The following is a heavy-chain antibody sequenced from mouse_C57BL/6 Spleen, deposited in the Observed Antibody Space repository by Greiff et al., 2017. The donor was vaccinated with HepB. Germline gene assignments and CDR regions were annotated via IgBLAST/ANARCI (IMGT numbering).Heavy chain of an antibody. D-gene: IGHD2-2*01. V-gene: IGHV1-82*01. CDR1: GYAFSSSW. CDR3: ARWDGYAFAY. Sequence: VQLQQSGPELVKPGASVKISCKASGYAFSSSWMNWVKQRPGKGLEWIGRIYPGDGDTNYNGKFKGKATLTADKSSSTAYMQLSSLTSEDSAVYFCARWDGYAFAYWGQGTLVTVSA. J-gene: IGHJ3*01. CDR2: IYPGDGDT.